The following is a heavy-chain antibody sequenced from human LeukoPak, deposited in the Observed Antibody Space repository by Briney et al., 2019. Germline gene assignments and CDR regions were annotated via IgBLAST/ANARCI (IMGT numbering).Heavy chain of an antibody. CDR2: ISGKGGST. V-gene: IGHV3-23*01. D-gene: IGHD3-3*02. J-gene: IGHJ4*02. CDR1: GFTFSSYA. Sequence: GGSLRLSCAASGFTFSSYAMSWVRQAPGRGLEWVSVISGKGGSTYYADSVKGRFTIYRDNSKNTLYLQMNSLRADDTAVYYCAKESPHFDYWGQGTLVTVSS. CDR3: AKESPHFDY.